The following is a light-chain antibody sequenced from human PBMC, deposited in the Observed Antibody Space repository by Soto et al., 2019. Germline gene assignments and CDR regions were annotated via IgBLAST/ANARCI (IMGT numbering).Light chain of an antibody. V-gene: IGLV2-14*01. J-gene: IGLJ2*01. CDR3: SSYTSSTIQ. Sequence: QAVVTQPASVSGSPGQSITISCTGTSSDVGGYNYVSWYQQHPGKAPKVMIYDVRTRRSGVSNRFSGSKSGNTASLTISGLQAEDEVDYSCSSYTSSTIQFGGGTKVTVL. CDR1: SSDVGGYNY. CDR2: DVR.